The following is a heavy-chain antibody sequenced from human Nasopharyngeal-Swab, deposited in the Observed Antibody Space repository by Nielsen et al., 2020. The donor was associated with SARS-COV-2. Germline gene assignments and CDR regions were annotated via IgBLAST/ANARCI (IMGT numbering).Heavy chain of an antibody. D-gene: IGHD3-3*01. V-gene: IGHV3-23*01. CDR3: AKVERGAYYYMDV. J-gene: IGHJ6*03. CDR2: ISAGGGSS. Sequence: WIRQPAGKGLKWVSGISAGGGSSFYADSVKGRFTISRDNSKNTLHLQMSSLIADDTAVYYCAKVERGAYYYMDVWGKGTTVPSP.